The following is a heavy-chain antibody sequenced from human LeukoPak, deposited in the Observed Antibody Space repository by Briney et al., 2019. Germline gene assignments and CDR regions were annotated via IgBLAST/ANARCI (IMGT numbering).Heavy chain of an antibody. J-gene: IGHJ5*02. CDR1: GYTFSSYY. D-gene: IGHD3-10*01. Sequence: ASVKVSCKASGYTFSSYYMFWMRQAPGQGLEWMGIINPSRGSTSYAQRFQGRVTMTTDTSTSTAYMELRSLRSDDTAVYYCAGGSGSYYINWFNPWGQGTLVTVSS. V-gene: IGHV1-46*01. CDR2: INPSRGST. CDR3: AGGSGSYYINWFNP.